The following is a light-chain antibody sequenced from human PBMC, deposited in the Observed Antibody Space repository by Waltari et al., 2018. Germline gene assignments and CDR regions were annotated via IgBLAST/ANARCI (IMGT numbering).Light chain of an antibody. CDR1: QSVSSSY. J-gene: IGKJ3*01. V-gene: IGKV3-20*01. Sequence: EIVLPQSPGTLSLSPGERATLSCRASQSVSSSYLALYQQKPGQAPRLLIYGASSRATGIPDRFSGSGSETDFTLTISRLEPEDFAAYYCQQYGSSPPFTFDPGTKVDIK. CDR3: QQYGSSPPFT. CDR2: GAS.